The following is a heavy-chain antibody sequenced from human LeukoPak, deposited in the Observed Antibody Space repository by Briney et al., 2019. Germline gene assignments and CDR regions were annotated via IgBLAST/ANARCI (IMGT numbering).Heavy chain of an antibody. CDR2: ITSSGAYI. D-gene: IGHD1-26*01. CDR3: ARHGGSYHDAFDI. V-gene: IGHV3-21*01. J-gene: IGHJ3*02. Sequence: GGSLRLSCAASGFTFNNYNMNWVRQAPGKALEWVSSITSSGAYIFYADSVKGRFTISRDNAKDSLYLQMNSLGPEDTAVYYCARHGGSYHDAFDIWGQGTMVTVSS. CDR1: GFTFNNYN.